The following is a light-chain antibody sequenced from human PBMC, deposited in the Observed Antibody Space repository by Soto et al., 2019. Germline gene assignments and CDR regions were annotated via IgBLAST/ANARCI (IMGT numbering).Light chain of an antibody. V-gene: IGKV1-33*01. J-gene: IGKJ4*01. Sequence: DIQMTQSPSSLSASVGDRVTITCQASQDISNYLNWYQQKPGKAPKLLIYDASNLETGVTSRFSGSGSGTDFTFTISSLQPEYIATYYCQQYDNLPLTFGGGTKVEIK. CDR3: QQYDNLPLT. CDR2: DAS. CDR1: QDISNY.